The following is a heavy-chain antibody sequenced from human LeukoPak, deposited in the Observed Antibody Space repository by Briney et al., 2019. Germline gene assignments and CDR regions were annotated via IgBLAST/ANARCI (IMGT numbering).Heavy chain of an antibody. D-gene: IGHD6-19*01. CDR3: ARDLLGSGWYSHGMDV. CDR1: GGSISSYY. J-gene: IGHJ6*02. CDR2: IYYSGST. V-gene: IGHV4-59*01. Sequence: PSETLSLTCTVSGGSISSYYWSWIRQPPGKGLEWIGYIYYSGSTNYNPSLKSRVTISVDTSKNQFSLKLSSVTAADPAVYYCARDLLGSGWYSHGMDVWGQGTTVTVFS.